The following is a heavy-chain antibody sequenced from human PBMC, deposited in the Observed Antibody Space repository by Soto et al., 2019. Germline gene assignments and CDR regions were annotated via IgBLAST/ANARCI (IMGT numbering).Heavy chain of an antibody. Sequence: QVHLVQSGAEVKKPGASVKVSCKTSGYTFSNYPVHWVRQAPGQRLEWMGWINAGNGDTKYSQKFQGGVTITRDTSASTAYMEVSSLRSEDTAVYYCALAMLRGIIVFDYWGQGTLVTVSS. CDR3: ALAMLRGIIVFDY. J-gene: IGHJ4*02. V-gene: IGHV1-3*01. CDR2: INAGNGDT. CDR1: GYTFSNYP. D-gene: IGHD3-10*01.